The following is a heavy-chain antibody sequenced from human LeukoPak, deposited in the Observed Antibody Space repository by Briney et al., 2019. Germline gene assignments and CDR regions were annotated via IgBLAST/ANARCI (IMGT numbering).Heavy chain of an antibody. CDR3: ARGDGYGMDY. CDR1: GFTFSRYW. Sequence: PGGPLRLSCAASGFTFSRYWMHWVRQAPGKGLVWVSSIKSDGSATSHADSVKGRFTISRDNAKNTLYLQMNSLRAEDMAVYYCARGDGYGMDYWGQGTRVTASS. J-gene: IGHJ4*02. D-gene: IGHD5-24*01. V-gene: IGHV3-74*01. CDR2: IKSDGSAT.